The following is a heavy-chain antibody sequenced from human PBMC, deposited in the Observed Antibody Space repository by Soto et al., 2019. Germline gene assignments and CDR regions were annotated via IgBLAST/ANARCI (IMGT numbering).Heavy chain of an antibody. Sequence: EVQLVESGGGLVQPGGSLRLSCAASGFTFSSYDMHWVRQATGKGLEWVSAIGTAGDTYYPGSVKGRFTITGENAKNSFYIQMNSLRAGDTAVYHFAGGGGYCRGGSCSFLNDWYFDLWGRGTLVAVCS. CDR3: AGGGGYCRGGSCSFLNDWYFDL. D-gene: IGHD2-15*01. CDR2: IGTAGDT. CDR1: GFTFSSYD. V-gene: IGHV3-13*01. J-gene: IGHJ2*01.